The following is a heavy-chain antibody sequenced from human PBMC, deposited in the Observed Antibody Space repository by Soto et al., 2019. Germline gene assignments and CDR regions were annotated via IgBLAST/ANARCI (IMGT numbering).Heavy chain of an antibody. J-gene: IGHJ6*02. CDR2: ISTNSRFI. CDR1: GFIFSSYR. V-gene: IGHV3-21*01. Sequence: PGGSLRLSCAASGFIFSSYRMNWVRQAPGKGLEWISSISTNSRFIYYADSVEGRFTVSRDNSNNSLYLQMDNLRAEDTAVYYCASKKVIGSYYGLDVWGQGTTVTVSS. CDR3: ASKKVIGSYYGLDV. D-gene: IGHD2-15*01.